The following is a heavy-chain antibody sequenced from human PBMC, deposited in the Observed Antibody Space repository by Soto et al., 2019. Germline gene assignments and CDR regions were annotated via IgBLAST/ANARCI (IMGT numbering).Heavy chain of an antibody. J-gene: IGHJ5*02. CDR3: AKDDYYDSSGAPS. CDR1: GGSISSSNW. CDR2: IYHSGST. D-gene: IGHD3-22*01. V-gene: IGHV4-4*02. Sequence: SETLSLTCAVSGGSISSSNWWSWVRQPPGKGLEWIGEIYHSGSTNYNPSLKSRVTISVDKSKNQFSLRAEDTAVYYCAKDDYYDSSGAPSWGQGTLVTVSS.